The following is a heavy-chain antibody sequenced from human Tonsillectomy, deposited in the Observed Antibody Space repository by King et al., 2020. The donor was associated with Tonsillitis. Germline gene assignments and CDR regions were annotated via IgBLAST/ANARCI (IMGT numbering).Heavy chain of an antibody. CDR2: ISYDGSNK. D-gene: IGHD3-22*01. CDR3: AKCPTKFYDGSGYWFGNWYFDL. V-gene: IGHV3-30*18. J-gene: IGHJ2*01. Sequence: VQLVESGGGVVQPGRSLRLSCAASGFTFSSYGMHWVRQAPGKGLEWVAVISYDGSNKYYEDSVKGRFTISRDNSKNTLYLKMNSLRAEDTAVYYCAKCPTKFYDGSGYWFGNWYFDLWGRGTLVTVSS. CDR1: GFTFSSYG.